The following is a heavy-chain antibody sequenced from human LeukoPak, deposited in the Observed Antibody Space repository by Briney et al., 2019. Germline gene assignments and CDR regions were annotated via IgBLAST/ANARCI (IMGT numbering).Heavy chain of an antibody. CDR1: GASMSSNY. J-gene: IGHJ4*02. CDR3: ASTRRAAVAGRFDS. V-gene: IGHV4-4*09. D-gene: IGHD6-19*01. CDR2: IYHSGNT. Sequence: KPSETLSLTCNVSGASMSSNYWSWIRQPPGKGLEWIGYIYHSGNTNYSPSLESRVTMSVDESKNQFSLRVHFVSAADTAAYYCASTRRAAVAGRFDSWGQGTLVTVSS.